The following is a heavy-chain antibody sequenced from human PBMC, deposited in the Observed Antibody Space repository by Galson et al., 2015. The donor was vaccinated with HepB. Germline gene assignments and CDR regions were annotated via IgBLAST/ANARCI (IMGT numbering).Heavy chain of an antibody. CDR3: AKPPASEWELRGVLQH. D-gene: IGHD1-26*01. V-gene: IGHV3-30-3*02. CDR1: GFTFSSYA. Sequence: SLRLSCAASGFTFSSYAIHWVRQAPGKGLEWVAVISYDGSNKYYADSVKGRFTISGDNSKNTLYLQMNSLRAEDTAVYYCAKPPASEWELRGVLQHWGQGTLVTVSS. CDR2: ISYDGSNK. J-gene: IGHJ1*01.